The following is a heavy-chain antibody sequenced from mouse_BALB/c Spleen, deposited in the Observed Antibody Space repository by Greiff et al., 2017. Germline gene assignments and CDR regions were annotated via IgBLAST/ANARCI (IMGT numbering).Heavy chain of an antibody. D-gene: IGHD1-1*01. Sequence: DVKLVESGGGLVQPGGSLRLSCATSGFTFSDFYMEWVRQPPGKRLEWIAASRNKANDYTTEYSASVKGRFIVSRDTSQSILYLQMNALRAEDTAIYYCARDYYGSSYGYFDVWGAGTTVTVSS. J-gene: IGHJ1*01. CDR3: ARDYYGSSYGYFDV. CDR2: SRNKANDYTT. V-gene: IGHV7-1*02. CDR1: GFTFSDFY.